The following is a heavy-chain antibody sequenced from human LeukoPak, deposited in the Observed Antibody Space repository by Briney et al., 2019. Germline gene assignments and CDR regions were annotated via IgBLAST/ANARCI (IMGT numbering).Heavy chain of an antibody. CDR3: ARSGIGRAFDI. Sequence: GGSLRLSCAASAFSINNFWMHWVRQGPGKGLEWVSRINKDVTITTYADSVKGRFTVSRDNVKNMVYLDMNGLRGDDTAVYYCARSGIGRAFDIWGQGATVTVSS. CDR2: INKDVTIT. CDR1: AFSINNFW. D-gene: IGHD3-10*01. V-gene: IGHV3-74*03. J-gene: IGHJ3*02.